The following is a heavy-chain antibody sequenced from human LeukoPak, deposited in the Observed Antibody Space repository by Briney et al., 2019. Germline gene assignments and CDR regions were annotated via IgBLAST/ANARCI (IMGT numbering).Heavy chain of an antibody. Sequence: PGGSLRLSCAASGFTFSSYTMHWVRQAPGKGLEWVAIISYDGNNKYYADSVKGRFTISRDNSKNTLYLQMNSLRAEGTAVYYCARDRAYYYDSSGYYPDHWGQGTLVTVSS. CDR1: GFTFSSYT. CDR2: ISYDGNNK. V-gene: IGHV3-30-3*01. J-gene: IGHJ5*02. D-gene: IGHD3-22*01. CDR3: ARDRAYYYDSSGYYPDH.